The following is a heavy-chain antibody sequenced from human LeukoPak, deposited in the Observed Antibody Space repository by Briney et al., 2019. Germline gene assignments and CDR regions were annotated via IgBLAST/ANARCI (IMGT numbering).Heavy chain of an antibody. CDR1: GGSISSGDYY. D-gene: IGHD3-22*01. J-gene: IGHJ3*02. Sequence: SQTLSLTCTVSGGSISSGDYYWSWIRQPPGKGLEWIGYIYYSGSTNYNPSLKSRVTISVDTSKNQFSLKLSSVTAADTAVYYCARDPRKIGVNDPMTFDIWGQGTMVTVSS. V-gene: IGHV4-61*08. CDR3: ARDPRKIGVNDPMTFDI. CDR2: IYYSGST.